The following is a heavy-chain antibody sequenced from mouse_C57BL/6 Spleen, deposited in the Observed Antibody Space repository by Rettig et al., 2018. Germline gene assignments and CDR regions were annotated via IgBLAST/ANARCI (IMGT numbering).Heavy chain of an antibody. D-gene: IGHD2-4*01. J-gene: IGHJ1*03. CDR3: ARIGDYDVGYFDV. CDR2: IWWDDDK. Sequence: HIWWDDDKYYNPALKSRLTISKDTSKNQVFLKIANVDTADTATYYCARIGDYDVGYFDVWGTGTTVTVSS. V-gene: IGHV8-8*01.